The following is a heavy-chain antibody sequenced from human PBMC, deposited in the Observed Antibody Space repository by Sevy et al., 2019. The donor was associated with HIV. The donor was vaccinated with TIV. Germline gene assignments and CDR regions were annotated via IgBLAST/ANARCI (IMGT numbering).Heavy chain of an antibody. CDR1: GYTLTKLS. J-gene: IGHJ4*02. Sequence: ASVKVSCKVSGYTLTKLSMHWLRQAPGKGFEWMGGFDPEDGETIYAQKFQGRVTMTEDTSTNTAYMELSSLRSEDTAVYYCTTLEYYYNVIDYSSGGYWGQGTLVTVSS. V-gene: IGHV1-24*01. CDR2: FDPEDGET. CDR3: TTLEYYYNVIDYSSGGY. D-gene: IGHD3-10*01.